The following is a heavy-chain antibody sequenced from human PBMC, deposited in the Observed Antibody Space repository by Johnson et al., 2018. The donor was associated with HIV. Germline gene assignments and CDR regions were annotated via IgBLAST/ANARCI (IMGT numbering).Heavy chain of an antibody. V-gene: IGHV3-9*01. CDR1: GFTFYDYA. Sequence: VQLVESGGGLVQPGRSLRLSCAASGFTFYDYAMHWVRQAPGKGLEWVSGISWNSGSIGYADSVKGRFTISRDNAKNSLYLQMNSLRAGDTAVYYCARARGAPWDAFDIWGQGTMVTVSS. D-gene: IGHD3-10*01. CDR2: ISWNSGSI. J-gene: IGHJ3*02. CDR3: ARARGAPWDAFDI.